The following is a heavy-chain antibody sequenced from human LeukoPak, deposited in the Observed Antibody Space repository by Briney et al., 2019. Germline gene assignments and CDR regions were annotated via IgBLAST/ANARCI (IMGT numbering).Heavy chain of an antibody. Sequence: GGSLRLSCEVSGLTFSNVWMHWVRQTPGQGLVWVCRINTAGSTVYADPVKGRFTISRDDAKNMVYLQMDSLRTEDTAVYYCASFRDTDNWGRGTMVTVSS. J-gene: IGHJ3*01. CDR3: ASFRDTDN. D-gene: IGHD2-21*01. V-gene: IGHV3-74*01. CDR1: GLTFSNVW. CDR2: INTAGST.